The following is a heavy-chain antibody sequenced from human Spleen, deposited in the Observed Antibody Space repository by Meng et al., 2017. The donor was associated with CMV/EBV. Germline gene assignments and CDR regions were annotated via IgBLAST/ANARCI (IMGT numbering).Heavy chain of an antibody. J-gene: IGHJ4*02. CDR3: AKDTSARIVATPRDS. Sequence: GESLKISCAASGFTFSSYEMNWVRQAPGKGLEWVSYISSSGSNIYYADSVKGGFTISRDNAKNSLYLQMDSLRAEDTALYYCAKDTSARIVATPRDSWGQGTLVTVSS. V-gene: IGHV3-48*03. CDR2: ISSSGSNI. CDR1: GFTFSSYE. D-gene: IGHD5-12*01.